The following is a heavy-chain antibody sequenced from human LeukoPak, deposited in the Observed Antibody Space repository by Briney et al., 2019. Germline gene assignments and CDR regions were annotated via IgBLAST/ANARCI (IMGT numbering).Heavy chain of an antibody. D-gene: IGHD1-1*01. CDR1: GFTFSSYA. CDR2: ISGSGGST. V-gene: IGHV3-23*01. CDR3: AKDDDYYYYYGMDV. J-gene: IGHJ6*02. Sequence: GGSLRLSCAASGFTFSSYAMSWVRQAPGKGLEWVSAISGSGGSTYYADSVEGRFTISRDNSKNTLYLQMNSLRAEGTAVYYCAKDDDYYYYYGMDVWGQGTTVTVSS.